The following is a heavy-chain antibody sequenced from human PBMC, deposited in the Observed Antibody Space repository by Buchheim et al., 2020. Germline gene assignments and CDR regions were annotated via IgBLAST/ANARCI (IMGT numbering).Heavy chain of an antibody. Sequence: EVQLLESGGGLEQPGESLRLSCAASGFTFSSYAMTWVRQAPGKGLEWVSSISGRGGSTYYADSVKGRFTISRDNSKNTVFLQMSSLRGEDTAVYYCAKEASVTTTYMDVWGKGTT. CDR2: ISGRGGST. CDR3: AKEASVTTTYMDV. J-gene: IGHJ6*03. V-gene: IGHV3-23*01. D-gene: IGHD5-12*01. CDR1: GFTFSSYA.